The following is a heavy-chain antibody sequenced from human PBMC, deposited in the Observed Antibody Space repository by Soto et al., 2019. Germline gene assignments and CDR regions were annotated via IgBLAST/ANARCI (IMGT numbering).Heavy chain of an antibody. V-gene: IGHV3-74*01. J-gene: IGHJ3*02. CDR3: AREGVGADIDAFDI. D-gene: IGHD1-26*01. CDR1: GFTFSSYW. Sequence: EVQLVESGGGLVQPGGSLRLSCAASGFTFSSYWMHWVRQAPGKGLVWASRINSDGSSTSYADSVKGRFTISRDNAKNTLYLQMNSLRAEDTAVYYCAREGVGADIDAFDIWGQGTMVTVSS. CDR2: INSDGSST.